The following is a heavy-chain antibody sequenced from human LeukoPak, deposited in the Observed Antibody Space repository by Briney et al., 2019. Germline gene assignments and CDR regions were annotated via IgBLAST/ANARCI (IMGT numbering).Heavy chain of an antibody. Sequence: GGSLRLSCAGSGFVFGEYAMTWVRQAQGKGLEWIGFSRGTAYGGTTEYAASLRGRFTISRDDSKSIAYLQMNSLTTEDTAVYYCTRGVRGESWFDPWGQGTLVTVSS. D-gene: IGHD3-10*01. V-gene: IGHV3-49*04. CDR2: SRGTAYGGTT. CDR1: GFVFGEYA. J-gene: IGHJ5*02. CDR3: TRGVRGESWFDP.